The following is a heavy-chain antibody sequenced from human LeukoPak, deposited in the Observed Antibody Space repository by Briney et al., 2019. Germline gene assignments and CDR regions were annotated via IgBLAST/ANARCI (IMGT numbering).Heavy chain of an antibody. CDR1: GFTFSSYS. J-gene: IGHJ6*03. V-gene: IGHV3-21*01. D-gene: IGHD2-2*01. CDR3: ARDLEADCSSTSRAYYYYYYMDV. Sequence: PGGSLRLSCAASGFTFSSYSMNWVRQAPGKGLAWVSSISSSSSYIYYADSVKGRSTISRDNAKNSLYLQMNSLRAEDTAVYYCARDLEADCSSTSRAYYYYYYMDVWGKGTTVTVSS. CDR2: ISSSSSYI.